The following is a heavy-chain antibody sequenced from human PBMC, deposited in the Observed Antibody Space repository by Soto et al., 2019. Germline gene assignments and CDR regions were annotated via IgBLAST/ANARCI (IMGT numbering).Heavy chain of an antibody. J-gene: IGHJ4*02. CDR1: GDSISSYY. CDR2: IYYSGRT. Sequence: QVQLQESGPRLVKPSETLSLTCTVSGDSISSYYWTWIRQPPGKGLEYIGYIYYSGRTYHNPSLKSRVTISVDTSKNQFSLKLSSVTAADTAVYYCARGHLGITTTGTWYDFDYWGQGTLVTVSS. D-gene: IGHD2-15*01. V-gene: IGHV4-59*01. CDR3: ARGHLGITTTGTWYDFDY.